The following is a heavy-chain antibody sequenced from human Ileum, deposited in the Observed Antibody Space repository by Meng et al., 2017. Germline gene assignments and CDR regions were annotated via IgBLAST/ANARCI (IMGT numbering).Heavy chain of an antibody. CDR2: VSNGGGGT. J-gene: IGHJ4*02. CDR1: GFTVSSYA. V-gene: IGHV3-23*01. Sequence: EVQLLESGGGLVQPGGSLRLSCTASGFTVSSYAMNWVRQAPGKGLEWVSGVSNGGGGTYYADSVKGRFTISRDNSKNTLYLQMNSLRAEDTAVYYCAKRNGYYFEYWGQGTLVTVSS. D-gene: IGHD2/OR15-2a*01. CDR3: AKRNGYYFEY.